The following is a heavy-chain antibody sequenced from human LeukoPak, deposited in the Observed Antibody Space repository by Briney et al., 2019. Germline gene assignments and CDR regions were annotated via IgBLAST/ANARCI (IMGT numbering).Heavy chain of an antibody. J-gene: IGHJ5*02. V-gene: IGHV4-61*02. D-gene: IGHD6-6*01. CDR1: GGSIRSGTYY. CDR2: IYTSGST. CDR3: ARAGTVIRSIFPRARGSDWFDP. Sequence: PSETLSLTCTVSGGSIRSGTYYWNWIRLPAGKGLEWIGRIYTSGSTNYNPSLKSRVTISVDTSKNQFSLKLSSVTAADTAVYYCARAGTVIRSIFPRARGSDWFDPWGQGTLVTVSS.